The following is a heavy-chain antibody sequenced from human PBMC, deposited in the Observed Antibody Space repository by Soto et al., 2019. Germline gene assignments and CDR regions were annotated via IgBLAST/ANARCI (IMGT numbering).Heavy chain of an antibody. V-gene: IGHV3-23*01. CDR3: ATDHFAVAGLNCFDP. CDR1: VFPFSSYS. D-gene: IGHD6-19*01. J-gene: IGHJ5*02. Sequence: PGGSLRLSCSASVFPFSSYSMSWVRPAPGKGLEWVSVISGSGGSTYYADSVKGRFTISRDNSKNTLYLQMNSLRAEDTAVYYCATDHFAVAGLNCFDPWGQGTLVTVSS. CDR2: ISGSGGST.